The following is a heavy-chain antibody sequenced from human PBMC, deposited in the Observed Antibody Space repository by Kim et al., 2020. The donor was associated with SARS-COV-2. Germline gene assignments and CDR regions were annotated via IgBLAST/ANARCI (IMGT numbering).Heavy chain of an antibody. J-gene: IGHJ6*02. D-gene: IGHD3-10*01. V-gene: IGHV3-23*01. CDR3: AKVDHGSGIYYFQSRGVDV. Sequence: GGSLRLSCAASGFAFNDYAMTWVRQAPGKGLDWVSTISGSGGTTYYADSVRGRFTMSRDNSNNTLHLQMNSLSAEDTAVYYCAKVDHGSGIYYFQSRGVDVWDQGTTVTVAS. CDR1: GFAFNDYA. CDR2: ISGSGGTT.